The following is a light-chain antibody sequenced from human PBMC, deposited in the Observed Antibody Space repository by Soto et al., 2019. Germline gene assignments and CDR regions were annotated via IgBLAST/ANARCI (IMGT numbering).Light chain of an antibody. CDR1: SSNIGAGYD. CDR2: GNS. CDR3: QSYDSSLSGSNVV. V-gene: IGLV1-40*01. J-gene: IGLJ2*01. Sequence: QSVLTQPPSVSGAPGQRVTISCTGSSSNIGAGYDVHWYQQLPGTAPKLLIYGNSNRPSGVPDRFSGSKSGTSASLAITGVQGEDEADYYRQSYDSSLSGSNVVFGGGTKLTVL.